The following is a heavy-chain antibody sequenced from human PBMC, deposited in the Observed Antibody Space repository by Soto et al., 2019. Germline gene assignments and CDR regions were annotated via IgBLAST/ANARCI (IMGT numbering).Heavy chain of an antibody. V-gene: IGHV1-18*01. Sequence: ASVKVSCNASGYTFTSYGISWVRQAPGQGLEWMGWISAYNGNTNYAQKLQGRVTMTTDTSTSTAYMELRSLRSDDTAVYYCASSPYYDILTGYNYGMDVWGQGTTVTVSS. D-gene: IGHD3-9*01. CDR3: ASSPYYDILTGYNYGMDV. CDR2: ISAYNGNT. CDR1: GYTFTSYG. J-gene: IGHJ6*02.